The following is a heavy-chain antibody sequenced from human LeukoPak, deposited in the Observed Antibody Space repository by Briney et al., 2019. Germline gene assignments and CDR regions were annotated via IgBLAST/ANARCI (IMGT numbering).Heavy chain of an antibody. Sequence: SETLSLTCAVYVGSFSGYYWSWIRQPPGKGLEWIGEINHSGSTNYNPSLKSRVTISVDTSKNQFSLKLSSVTAADTAVYYCARVRRAYYYGSGSYHTYPFDYWGQGTLVTVSS. CDR2: INHSGST. CDR3: ARVRRAYYYGSGSYHTYPFDY. V-gene: IGHV4-34*01. D-gene: IGHD3-10*01. CDR1: VGSFSGYY. J-gene: IGHJ4*02.